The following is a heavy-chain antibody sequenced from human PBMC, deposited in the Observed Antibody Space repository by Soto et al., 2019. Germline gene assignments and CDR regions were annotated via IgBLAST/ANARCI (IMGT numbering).Heavy chain of an antibody. V-gene: IGHV4-61*01. J-gene: IGHJ3*02. CDR3: ARSLRGVPIAFDI. CDR1: GLSVSSGSYY. D-gene: IGHD3-10*01. CDR2: IYYSGST. Sequence: DTLSLPCPVSGLSVSSGSYYCIWLLPPPGKGLEWIGYIYYSGSTNYNPSLKSRVTISVDTSKNQFSLKLSSVTAADTAVYYCARSLRGVPIAFDIWGQGTMVTVSS.